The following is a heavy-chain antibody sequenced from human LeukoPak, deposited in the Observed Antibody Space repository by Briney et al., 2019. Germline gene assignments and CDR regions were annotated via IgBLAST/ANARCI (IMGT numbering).Heavy chain of an antibody. Sequence: PSETLSLTCAVYGGSFSGYYWSWIRQPPGKGLEWIGEINHSGSTNYNPSLKSRVTISVDTSKNQFSLKLSSVTAADTAVYYCAKSGGRGQLVNRYFDYWGQGTLVTVSS. CDR3: AKSGGRGQLVNRYFDY. CDR2: INHSGST. J-gene: IGHJ4*02. CDR1: GGSFSGYY. D-gene: IGHD6-13*01. V-gene: IGHV4-34*01.